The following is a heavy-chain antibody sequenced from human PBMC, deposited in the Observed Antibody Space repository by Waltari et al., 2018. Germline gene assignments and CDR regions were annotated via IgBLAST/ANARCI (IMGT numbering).Heavy chain of an antibody. Sequence: QVQLQESGPGLVKPSETLSFTCPVSGGSISSHYWSWTRQPPGKGLEWIGYIYYCGSTNYNPSLKSRVTISVDTSKNQFSLKLSSVTAADTAVYYCARVGSRGYCSGGSCYLDYWGQGTLVTVSS. CDR1: GGSISSHY. CDR2: IYYCGST. CDR3: ARVGSRGYCSGGSCYLDY. J-gene: IGHJ4*02. V-gene: IGHV4-59*11. D-gene: IGHD2-15*01.